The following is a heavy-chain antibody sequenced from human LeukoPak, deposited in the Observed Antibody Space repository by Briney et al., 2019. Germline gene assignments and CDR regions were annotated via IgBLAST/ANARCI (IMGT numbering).Heavy chain of an antibody. J-gene: IGHJ6*02. D-gene: IGHD6-13*01. CDR3: ASEYSSSWYWSSGGMDV. Sequence: GASVKVSCKASGYTFTSYDINWVRQATGQGLEWMGWMNPNSGNTGYAQKFQGRVTMTRNTSISTAYMELSSLRSEDTAVYYCASEYSSSWYWSSGGMDVWGQGTTVTVSS. CDR2: MNPNSGNT. CDR1: GYTFTSYD. V-gene: IGHV1-8*01.